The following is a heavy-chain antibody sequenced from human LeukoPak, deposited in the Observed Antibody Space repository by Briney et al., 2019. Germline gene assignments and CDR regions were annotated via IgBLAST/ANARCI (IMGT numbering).Heavy chain of an antibody. CDR2: INPNSGGT. Sequence: ASVKVSCKASGYTFTGYYMHWVRQAPGQGLEWMGWINPNSGGTNYAQKFQGRVTMTRDTSISTAYMELSRLRSDDTAVYYCARDGGYGWKDDYYYMDVWGKGTTVTVSS. V-gene: IGHV1-2*02. CDR1: GYTFTGYY. D-gene: IGHD3-22*01. CDR3: ARDGGYGWKDDYYYMDV. J-gene: IGHJ6*03.